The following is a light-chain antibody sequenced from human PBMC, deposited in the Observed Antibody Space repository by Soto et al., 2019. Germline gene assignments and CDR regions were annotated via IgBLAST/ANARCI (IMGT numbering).Light chain of an antibody. Sequence: QSVLTQPASVSGSPGQSITISCTGTSSDVGGYNYVSWYQQHPGKAPKLMISEVSNRPSAVSNRFSGSKSGNTASLTISGLQAEDEADYYCSSYTSSSAYVFGTGTKVTVL. CDR2: EVS. V-gene: IGLV2-14*01. CDR3: SSYTSSSAYV. J-gene: IGLJ1*01. CDR1: SSDVGGYNY.